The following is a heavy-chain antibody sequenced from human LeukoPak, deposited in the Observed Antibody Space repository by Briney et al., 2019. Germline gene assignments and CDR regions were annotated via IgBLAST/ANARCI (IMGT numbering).Heavy chain of an antibody. CDR2: IKRDGSEK. D-gene: IGHD2-2*02. Sequence: GGSLRLSCAASGFTFSTYWMSWIRQAPGKGLECVANIKRDGSEKYYVDSVKGRFTIFRDDAKSSLYLQMNSLRAEDTAVYFCARVYTGNRWHFDYWGQGTLVTVSS. CDR1: GFTFSTYW. CDR3: ARVYTGNRWHFDY. V-gene: IGHV3-7*03. J-gene: IGHJ4*02.